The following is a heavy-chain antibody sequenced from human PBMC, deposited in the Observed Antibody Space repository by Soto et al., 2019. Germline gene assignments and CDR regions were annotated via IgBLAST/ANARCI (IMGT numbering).Heavy chain of an antibody. CDR1: GGTFSSYA. J-gene: IGHJ6*02. CDR2: IIPIFGTA. CDR3: AREGRTYYDFWSGYGMDV. D-gene: IGHD3-3*01. Sequence: QVQLVQSGAEVKKPGSSVKVSCKASGGTFSSYAISWVRQAPGQGLEWMGGIIPIFGTANYAQKFQGRVTMTADKSTSTAYMELSSLRSEDTAVYYCAREGRTYYDFWSGYGMDVWGQGTTVTVSS. V-gene: IGHV1-69*06.